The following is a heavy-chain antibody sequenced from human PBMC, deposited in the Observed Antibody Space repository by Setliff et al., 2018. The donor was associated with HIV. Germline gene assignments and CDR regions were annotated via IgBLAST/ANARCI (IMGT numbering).Heavy chain of an antibody. CDR1: GYSISSGYY. CDR3: ARGIRYLDF. CDR2: IYHSGST. J-gene: IGHJ4*02. D-gene: IGHD3-9*01. Sequence: PSETLSLTCTVSGYSISSGYYWGWIRQPPGKGLEWIGNIYHSGSTYYNPSLKSRVTISVDTSKNQFSLKLRSVTAADTAVYFCARGIRYLDFWGQGTLVTVSS. V-gene: IGHV4-38-2*02.